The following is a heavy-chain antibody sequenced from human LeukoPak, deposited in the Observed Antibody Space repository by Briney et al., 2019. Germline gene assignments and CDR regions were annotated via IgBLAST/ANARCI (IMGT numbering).Heavy chain of an antibody. CDR2: ISSSSSTI. J-gene: IGHJ4*02. CDR3: ARVRDGYNPLFDY. CDR1: GFTFSSYS. D-gene: IGHD5-24*01. V-gene: IGHV3-48*04. Sequence: PGGSLRLSCAASGFTFSSYSMNWVRQAPGKGLEWVSYISSSSSTIYYADSVKGRLTISRDNAKNSLYLQMNSLRAEDTAVYYCARVRDGYNPLFDYWGQGTLVTVSS.